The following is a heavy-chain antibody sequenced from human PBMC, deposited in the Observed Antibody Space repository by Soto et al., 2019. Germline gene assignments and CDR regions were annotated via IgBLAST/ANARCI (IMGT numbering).Heavy chain of an antibody. CDR2: ILVGGST. V-gene: IGHV3-23*01. CDR1: GFTCSSYD. D-gene: IGHD2-8*02. J-gene: IGHJ3*02. CDR3: AKATATGGGAFDI. Sequence: QTGGSLRLSCAASGFTCSSYDMSWVRQAPGKGLEWVSTILVGGSTHYPDSVKGRFTISRDNSKNTVFLQMNSLTAGDTAVYYCAKATATGGGAFDICGQGTMVTVSS.